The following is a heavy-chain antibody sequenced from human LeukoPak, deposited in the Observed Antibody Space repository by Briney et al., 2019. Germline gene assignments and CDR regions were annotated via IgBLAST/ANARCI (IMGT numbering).Heavy chain of an antibody. CDR2: ISNSGTT. CDR1: GDSVTSGGYF. CDR3: ARDAVVTSSPDAFDI. V-gene: IGHV4-31*03. Sequence: TSQTLSLTCTVSGDSVTSGGYFWTWIRHHPGKGLEWIGYISNSGTTSYNPSLKSRVSISVDTSNNQFSLSLSSVTAADTAVYYCARDAVVTSSPDAFDIWGQGTMVAVSS. J-gene: IGHJ3*02. D-gene: IGHD2-21*02.